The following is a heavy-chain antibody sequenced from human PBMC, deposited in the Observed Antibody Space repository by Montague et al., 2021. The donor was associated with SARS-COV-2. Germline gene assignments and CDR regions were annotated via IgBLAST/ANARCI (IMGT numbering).Heavy chain of an antibody. J-gene: IGHJ6*02. CDR1: GDSMTSGSHF. CDR2: IQTSGTS. V-gene: IGHV4-61*09. D-gene: IGHD3-22*01. Sequence: TLSLTCTVSGDSMTSGSHFWTWIRQPAGKGLEWIGHIQTSGTSNYNPSLRDRITLSIDTSRNQFSLQPRSVTAADTAIYYCARDRPESWRISPSLAGLFATVVHSASGMDVWGRGTTVIVS. CDR3: ARDRPESWRISPSLAGLFATVVHSASGMDV.